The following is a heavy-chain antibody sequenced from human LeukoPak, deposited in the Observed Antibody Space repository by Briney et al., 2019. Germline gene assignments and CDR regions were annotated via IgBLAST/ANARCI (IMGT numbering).Heavy chain of an antibody. J-gene: IGHJ4*02. Sequence: ASVKVSCKASGYTFTSHYMHWVRQAPGQGLEWMAIINPSGGSTSYAQKFQGRVTMTRDTSTSTVYMELSSLRSEDTAVYYCARDSRPSYDSSGYYYPGDYWGQGTLVTVSS. CDR2: INPSGGST. V-gene: IGHV1-46*01. D-gene: IGHD3-22*01. CDR1: GYTFTSHY. CDR3: ARDSRPSYDSSGYYYPGDY.